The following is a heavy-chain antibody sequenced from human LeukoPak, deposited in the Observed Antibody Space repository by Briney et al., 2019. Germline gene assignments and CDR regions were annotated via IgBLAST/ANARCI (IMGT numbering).Heavy chain of an antibody. CDR1: GFTFSSYG. D-gene: IGHD4/OR15-4a*01. CDR2: ISYDGSNK. V-gene: IGHV3-30*03. J-gene: IGHJ4*02. CDR3: ARRAGAYSHPYDY. Sequence: GGALRLSCAASGFTFSSYGMHWVRQAPGKGLEGVAVISYDGSNKYYADSVKGRFTISRDNSKNTLYLQMNSLRAEDTAVYYCARRAGAYSHPYDYWGQGTLVTVSS.